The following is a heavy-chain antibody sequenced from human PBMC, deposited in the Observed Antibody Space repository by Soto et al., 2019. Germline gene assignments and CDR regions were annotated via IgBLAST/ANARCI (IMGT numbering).Heavy chain of an antibody. CDR3: ASQDSEWLDHPQIDY. J-gene: IGHJ4*02. CDR2: IYYSGST. Sequence: SETLSLTCTVSGGSISSYYWSWIRQPPGKGLEWIGYIYYSGSTNYNPSLKSRVTISVDTSKNQFSLKLSSVTAADTAVYYCASQDSEWLDHPQIDYWGQGTLVTVSS. D-gene: IGHD3-3*01. CDR1: GGSISSYY. V-gene: IGHV4-59*01.